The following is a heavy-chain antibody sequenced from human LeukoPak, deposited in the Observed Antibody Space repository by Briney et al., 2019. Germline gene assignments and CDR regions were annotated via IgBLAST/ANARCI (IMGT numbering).Heavy chain of an antibody. V-gene: IGHV4-59*01. CDR3: ARDSDSSWSGTFDP. J-gene: IGHJ5*02. CDR2: IYCSGST. CDR1: GGSISSYY. D-gene: IGHD6-13*01. Sequence: SETLSLTCTVSGGSISSYYWSWIRQPPGKGLEWIGYIYCSGSTNYNPSLKSRVTISVDTSKNQFSLKLSSVTAADTAVYYCARDSDSSWSGTFDPWGQGTLVTVSS.